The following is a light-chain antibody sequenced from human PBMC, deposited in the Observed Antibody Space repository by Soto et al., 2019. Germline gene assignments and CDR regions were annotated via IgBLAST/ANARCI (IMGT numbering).Light chain of an antibody. V-gene: IGLV2-14*01. CDR1: SSDVGGYNY. J-gene: IGLJ1*01. Sequence: QSALTQPASVSGSPGQSITISCTGTSSDVGGYNYVSWYQQYPGKAPKLMIFEVSNRPSGVSNRFSATKSGNTASLTISGLQTEDEADYYCCSYTGASTLVFGSGTKSPS. CDR3: CSYTGASTLV. CDR2: EVS.